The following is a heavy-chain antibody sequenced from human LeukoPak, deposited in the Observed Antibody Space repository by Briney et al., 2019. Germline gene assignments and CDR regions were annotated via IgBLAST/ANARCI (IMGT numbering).Heavy chain of an antibody. Sequence: PSETLSLTCAVSGGSISSSNWWSWVRQPPGKGLEWIGEVYHSGSTYYNPSLKSRVTISVDTSKNQFSLKLSSVTAADTAVYYCARAGIGRPFDYWGQGTLVTVSS. CDR2: VYHSGST. J-gene: IGHJ4*02. CDR3: ARAGIGRPFDY. CDR1: GGSISSSNW. V-gene: IGHV4-4*02.